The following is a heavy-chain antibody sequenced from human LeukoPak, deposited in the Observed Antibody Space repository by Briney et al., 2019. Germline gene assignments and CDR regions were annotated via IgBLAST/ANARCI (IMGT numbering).Heavy chain of an antibody. J-gene: IGHJ6*03. D-gene: IGHD2-2*01. V-gene: IGHV1-69*05. CDR3: ARVVPAAYYYYYYMDV. Sequence: SVKVSCKASGGTFSSYAISWVRQAPGQGLEWMGGIIPIFGTANYAQKFQGRVTITTDESTSTAYMELSSLRSEDTAVYYCARVVPAAYYYYYYMDVWGKGTTVTVSS. CDR1: GGTFSSYA. CDR2: IIPIFGTA.